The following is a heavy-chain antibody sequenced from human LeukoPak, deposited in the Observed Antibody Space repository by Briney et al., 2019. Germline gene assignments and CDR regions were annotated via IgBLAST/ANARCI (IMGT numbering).Heavy chain of an antibody. J-gene: IGHJ4*02. Sequence: PGGSLRLSCAASGFTFSSYAVSWVRQAPGKGLEWVSTISDTGDSTYYADSVKGRFTISRDNSKNTLFLQMNSLRAEDTAVYYCAKDPVGYSSGWYIYWGQGNLVTVSS. CDR3: AKDPVGYSSGWYIY. CDR2: ISDTGDST. D-gene: IGHD6-19*01. CDR1: GFTFSSYA. V-gene: IGHV3-23*01.